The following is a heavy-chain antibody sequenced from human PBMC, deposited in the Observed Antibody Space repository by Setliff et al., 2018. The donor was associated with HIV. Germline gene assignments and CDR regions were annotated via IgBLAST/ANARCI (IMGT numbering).Heavy chain of an antibody. D-gene: IGHD3-10*01. CDR2: ISAYNGNT. Sequence: ASVKVSCKASGYTFTSYGMSWVRQAPGQGLEWMGWISAYNGNTHYAQKLQSRVTMTTDTSTSTAYMELRSLRSDDTAVYYRARDYYGSGSYFILDYWGPGTLVTVSS. CDR1: GYTFTSYG. J-gene: IGHJ4*02. CDR3: ARDYYGSGSYFILDY. V-gene: IGHV1-18*01.